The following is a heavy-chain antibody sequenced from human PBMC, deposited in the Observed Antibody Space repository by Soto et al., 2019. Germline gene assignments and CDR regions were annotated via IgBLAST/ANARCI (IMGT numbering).Heavy chain of an antibody. V-gene: IGHV3-30*18. J-gene: IGHJ4*02. D-gene: IGHD3-22*01. CDR1: GFTFSSYG. Sequence: QVQLVESGGGVVQPGRSLRLFCAASGFTFSSYGMHWVRQAPGKGLEWVAVISYDGSNKYYADSVKGRFTISRDNSKNTLYLQMNSLRAEDTAVYYCAKDLFAYDSSGYPNDYWGQGTLVTVSS. CDR3: AKDLFAYDSSGYPNDY. CDR2: ISYDGSNK.